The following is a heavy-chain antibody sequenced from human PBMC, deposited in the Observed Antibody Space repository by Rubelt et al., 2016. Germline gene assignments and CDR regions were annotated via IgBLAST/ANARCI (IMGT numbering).Heavy chain of an antibody. CDR3: AREVPVDGTAFDP. V-gene: IGHV4-59*01. D-gene: IGHD6-19*01. J-gene: IGHJ5*02. CDR1: GGSISSYY. CDR2: IYYSGST. Sequence: QVQLQESGPGLVKPSETLSLTCTVSGGSISSYYWSWIRQPPGKGLEWIGYIYYSGSTNYHPSLKSRDPISVDTSKNQFSLKVRLVTAADTAVYYCAREVPVDGTAFDPWGQGTLVTVSS.